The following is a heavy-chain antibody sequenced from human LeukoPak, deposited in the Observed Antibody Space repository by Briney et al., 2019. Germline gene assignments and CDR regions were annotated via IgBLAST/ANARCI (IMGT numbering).Heavy chain of an antibody. CDR2: ISGSGGST. J-gene: IGHJ4*02. D-gene: IGHD6-13*01. CDR1: GFTFSSYW. CDR3: AKDGSSSWYKGRLTFDY. Sequence: GGSLRLSCAASGFTFSSYWMHWVRQAPGKGLEWVSAISGSGGSTYYADSVKGRFTISRDNSKNTLYLQMNSLRAEDTAVYYCAKDGSSSWYKGRLTFDYWGQGTLVTVSS. V-gene: IGHV3-23*01.